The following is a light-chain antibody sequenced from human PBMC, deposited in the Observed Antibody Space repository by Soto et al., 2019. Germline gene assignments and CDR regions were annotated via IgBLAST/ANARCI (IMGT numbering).Light chain of an antibody. V-gene: IGKV1-5*01. CDR1: QSISSW. CDR2: DAS. CDR3: QQYNSYSL. Sequence: DIQMTQSPSTLSASVGDRVTITCRASQSISSWLAWYQLKPGKAPKLLIYDASSLESGVPSRFSGSGSGTEFTLTISSLQPDDFATYYCQQYNSYSLFGGGTKVEIK. J-gene: IGKJ4*01.